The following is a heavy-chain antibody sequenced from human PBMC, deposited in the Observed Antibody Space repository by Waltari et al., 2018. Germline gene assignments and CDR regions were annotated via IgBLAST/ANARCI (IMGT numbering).Heavy chain of an antibody. CDR1: GGSTSSSSYY. Sequence: QLQLQESGPGLVKPSETLSLTCTVSGGSTSSSSYYWGWIRQPPGKGLEWIGSIYYSGSTYYNPSLKSRVTISVDTSKNQFSLKLSSVTAADTAVYYCARRQWIQLWLTFDYWGQGTLVTVSS. V-gene: IGHV4-39*01. J-gene: IGHJ4*02. D-gene: IGHD5-18*01. CDR2: IYYSGST. CDR3: ARRQWIQLWLTFDY.